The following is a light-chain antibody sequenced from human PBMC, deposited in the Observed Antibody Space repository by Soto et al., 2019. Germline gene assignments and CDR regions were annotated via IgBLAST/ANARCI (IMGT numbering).Light chain of an antibody. Sequence: QSVLTQPPSASGTPGQRVTIPCSGSSSNIGSNTVNWYQQLPRTAPKVLIYSNNQRPSGVPDRFSGSKSGTSASLAISGLQSEDEADYYCAAWDGSLNVYVFGTGTKLTVL. CDR1: SSNIGSNT. J-gene: IGLJ1*01. CDR2: SNN. V-gene: IGLV1-44*01. CDR3: AAWDGSLNVYV.